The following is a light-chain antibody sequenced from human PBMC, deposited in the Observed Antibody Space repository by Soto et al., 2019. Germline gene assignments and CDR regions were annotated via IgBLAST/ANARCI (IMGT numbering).Light chain of an antibody. CDR3: QQHNQWPIT. Sequence: EIVMTQSPATLSVSPGERATLSCRASQSVGSYLAWYQQKPGQAPRPLIYGASTRATGIPARFSGSGSGTEFTLTINSLQSEDSAVYYCQQHNQWPITFGQGTRLEIK. V-gene: IGKV3D-15*01. J-gene: IGKJ5*01. CDR1: QSVGSY. CDR2: GAS.